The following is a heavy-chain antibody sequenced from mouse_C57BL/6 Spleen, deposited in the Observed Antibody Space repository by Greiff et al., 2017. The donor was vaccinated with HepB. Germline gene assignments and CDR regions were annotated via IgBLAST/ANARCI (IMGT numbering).Heavy chain of an antibody. Sequence: QVQLQQPGAELVMPGASVKLSCKASGYTFTSYWMHWVKQRPGRGLEWIGEIDPSDSYTNYNQKFKGKSTLTVDKSSSTAYMQLSSLTSEDSAVYYCARSSSIYDGYYSFAYWGQGTLVTVSA. CDR3: ARSSSIYDGYYSFAY. J-gene: IGHJ3*01. CDR2: IDPSDSYT. D-gene: IGHD2-3*01. CDR1: GYTFTSYW. V-gene: IGHV1-69*01.